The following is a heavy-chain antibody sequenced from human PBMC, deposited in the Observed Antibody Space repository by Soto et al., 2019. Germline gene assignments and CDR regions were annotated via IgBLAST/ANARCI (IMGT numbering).Heavy chain of an antibody. J-gene: IGHJ3*02. V-gene: IGHV3-33*01. CDR1: GFTFSSYG. CDR3: AREGDAFDI. Sequence: QVQLVESGGGVVQPGRSLRLSCAASGFTFSSYGMHWVRQAPGKGLEWVAVIWYDGSNKYYADSVKGRFTISRDNSKNTLYLQMNSLSAEDTAVYYCAREGDAFDIWGQGTMVTVSS. CDR2: IWYDGSNK.